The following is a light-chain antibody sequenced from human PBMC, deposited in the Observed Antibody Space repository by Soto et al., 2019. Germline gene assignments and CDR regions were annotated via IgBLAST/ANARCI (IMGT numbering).Light chain of an antibody. J-gene: IGKJ1*01. CDR3: QQCRNWPAT. V-gene: IGKV3-11*01. CDR1: QSVSSC. Sequence: EIVLTQSPATLSLSPGERATLSCRASQSVSSCLAWYQQKPGQAPRLLLYDASKRATGIPARFSGSGSGTDFTLTISSLEPEDFAVYYCQQCRNWPATFGQGTKVEIK. CDR2: DAS.